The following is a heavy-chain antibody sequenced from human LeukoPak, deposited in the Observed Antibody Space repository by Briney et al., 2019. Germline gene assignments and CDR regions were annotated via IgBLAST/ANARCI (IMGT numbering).Heavy chain of an antibody. D-gene: IGHD1-1*01. CDR2: IGTDGSYI. CDR1: GFTFSSHN. CDR3: ARKMKTGDRVGTFDI. Sequence: GGSLRLSCAASGFTFSSHNMNWVRQAPMKGLEWVSSIGTDGSYIYYADSVQGRFTISRDNAKNSLYLQMDSLTAEDTAVYYCARKMKTGDRVGTFDIWGQGTMVTVSS. V-gene: IGHV3-21*01. J-gene: IGHJ3*02.